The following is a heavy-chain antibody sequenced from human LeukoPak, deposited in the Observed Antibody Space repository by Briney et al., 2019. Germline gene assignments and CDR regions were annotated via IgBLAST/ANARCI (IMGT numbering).Heavy chain of an antibody. CDR2: ISYDGSKT. D-gene: IGHD4-23*01. J-gene: IGHJ4*02. Sequence: PGRSLRLSCAASGFIFSGYTMHWVRQAPGKGLEWVAVISYDGSKTYYADSVKGRFAISRDNSKSTLYLQMNSLRAEDTAMYYCTRDHDYGGNDYWGQGTLVTASS. V-gene: IGHV3-30*01. CDR3: TRDHDYGGNDY. CDR1: GFIFSGYT.